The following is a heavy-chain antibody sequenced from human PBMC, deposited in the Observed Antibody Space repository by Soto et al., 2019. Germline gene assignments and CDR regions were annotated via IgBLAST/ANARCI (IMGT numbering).Heavy chain of an antibody. V-gene: IGHV1-69*13. Sequence: SVKVSCKASGGTFSSYSISWVRQAPGQGLEWMGGIIPIFGTANYAQKFQGRVTITADESTSTAYMELSSLRSEDTAVYYCARWRGAGYSYGIDYWGQGTLVTVSS. CDR1: GGTFSSYS. D-gene: IGHD5-18*01. J-gene: IGHJ4*02. CDR3: ARWRGAGYSYGIDY. CDR2: IIPIFGTA.